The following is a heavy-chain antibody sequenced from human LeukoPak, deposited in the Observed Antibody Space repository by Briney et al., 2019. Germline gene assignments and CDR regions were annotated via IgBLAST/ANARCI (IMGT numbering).Heavy chain of an antibody. CDR1: GGSISSGGYS. CDR2: IYYSGST. CDR3: ARDHGGAFDY. Sequence: SQTLSLTCAVSGGSISSGGYSWSWIRQPPGKGLEWIGYIYYSGSTNYNPSLKSRVTISVDTSKNQFSLKLSSVTAADTAVYYCARDHGGAFDYWGQGTLVTVSS. D-gene: IGHD2-15*01. J-gene: IGHJ4*02. V-gene: IGHV4-30-4*07.